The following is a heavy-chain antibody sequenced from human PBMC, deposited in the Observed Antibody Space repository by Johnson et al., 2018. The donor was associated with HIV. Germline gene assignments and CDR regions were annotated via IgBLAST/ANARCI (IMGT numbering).Heavy chain of an antibody. Sequence: VQLVESGGGLVQPGGSLRLSCAASGFSFSSYAMSWVRQAPGKGLEWVSAISGSGASTYYPGSVKGRFTISRENAKNSLYLQMNSLRAGDTAVYYCARVGYHDAFDIWGQGTMVTVSS. J-gene: IGHJ3*02. V-gene: IGHV3-23*04. CDR1: GFSFSSYA. CDR2: ISGSGAST. D-gene: IGHD3-16*02. CDR3: ARVGYHDAFDI.